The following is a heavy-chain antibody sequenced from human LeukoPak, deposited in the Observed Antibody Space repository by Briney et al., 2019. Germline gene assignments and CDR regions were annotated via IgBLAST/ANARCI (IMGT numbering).Heavy chain of an antibody. J-gene: IGHJ4*02. CDR1: GFTFSRYW. Sequence: PGGSLRLSCAASGFTFSRYWMSWVRQAPGKGLEWVANIKQDGSEKYYVDSVKGRFTISRDNAKNSLYLQKNSLRAEDTAVYYCASRYGGYVGDRWVYYFDYWGQGTLVTVSS. CDR3: ASRYGGYVGDRWVYYFDY. CDR2: IKQDGSEK. V-gene: IGHV3-7*01. D-gene: IGHD5-12*01.